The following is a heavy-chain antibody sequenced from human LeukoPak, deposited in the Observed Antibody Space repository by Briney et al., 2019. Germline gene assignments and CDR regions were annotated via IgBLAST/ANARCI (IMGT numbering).Heavy chain of an antibody. CDR1: GYSFSSYG. J-gene: IGHJ5*02. CDR3: AREGALHDTGDHYLSWFDP. CDR2: ISGYNGKT. V-gene: IGHV1-18*01. D-gene: IGHD2-8*02. Sequence: ASVKVSCKTSGYSFSSYGIAWVRHAPGQGLEWMGWISGYNGKTDYAENLQGRVTMTTDTSTSTGYMELRSLRSDDTAVYYCAREGALHDTGDHYLSWFDPWGQGTLVTVSS.